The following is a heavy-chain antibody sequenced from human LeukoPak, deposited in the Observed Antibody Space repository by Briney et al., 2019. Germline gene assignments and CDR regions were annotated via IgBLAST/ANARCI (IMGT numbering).Heavy chain of an antibody. CDR3: ARVRLLASGAMATISGDDAFDI. J-gene: IGHJ3*02. Sequence: GASVKVSCKASGYTFTSYYMHWVRQAPGQGLEWMGIINPSGGSTSYAQKFQGRVTMTRDMSTSTVYMELSSLRSEDTAVYYCARVRLLASGAMATISGDDAFDIWGQGTMVTVSS. CDR1: GYTFTSYY. CDR2: INPSGGST. D-gene: IGHD5-24*01. V-gene: IGHV1-46*01.